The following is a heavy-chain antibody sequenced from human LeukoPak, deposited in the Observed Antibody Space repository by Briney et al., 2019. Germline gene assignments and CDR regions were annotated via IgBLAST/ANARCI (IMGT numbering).Heavy chain of an antibody. D-gene: IGHD1-1*01. CDR1: GVSISPYY. V-gene: IGHV4-59*01. Sequence: SETLSLTCTVSGVSISPYYWSWIRQPPGKGPEWIGYIYYSGSTNYNPSLKSRVTMSVDTSKNQFSLKLSSVTAADTAVYYRARYLRDSGTYIFDYWGQGTLVTVSS. J-gene: IGHJ4*02. CDR2: IYYSGST. CDR3: ARYLRDSGTYIFDY.